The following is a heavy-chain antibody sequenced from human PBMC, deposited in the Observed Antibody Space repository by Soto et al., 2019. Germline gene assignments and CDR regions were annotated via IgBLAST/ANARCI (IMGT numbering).Heavy chain of an antibody. CDR1: SGSISSTIYS. J-gene: IGHJ5*02. CDR2: LFYSGST. Sequence: QLQLQESGPGLVKPSETLSLTCTVSSGSISSTIYSWDWIRQPPGKGLEWIGSLFYSGSTYYNPSLKCRVTISVDTSMNQFSLTLTSVTAAGTAVYYCARQCRGVPCHWFVPWCQGSLVIVS. CDR3: ARQCRGVPCHWFVP. D-gene: IGHD2-15*01. V-gene: IGHV4-39*01.